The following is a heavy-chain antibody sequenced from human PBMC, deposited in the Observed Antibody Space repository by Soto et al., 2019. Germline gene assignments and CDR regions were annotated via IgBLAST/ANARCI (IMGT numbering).Heavy chain of an antibody. CDR3: ARAPREWGFDY. CDR1: GYTFTSYD. CDR2: MNPDSGNT. D-gene: IGHD3-3*01. V-gene: IGHV1-8*01. Sequence: QVQLVQSGAELKKPGASVKVSCKSSGYTFTSYDFNWVRQATGQEPEWMGWMNPDSGNTGYAQKFQGRVTMTRDTSISTAYMELSSLRSYDTAVYYCARAPREWGFDYCGPGTLVTVSS. J-gene: IGHJ4*02.